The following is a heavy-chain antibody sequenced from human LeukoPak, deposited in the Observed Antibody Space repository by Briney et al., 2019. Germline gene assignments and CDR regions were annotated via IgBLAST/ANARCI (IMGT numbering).Heavy chain of an antibody. J-gene: IGHJ4*02. D-gene: IGHD4-23*01. V-gene: IGHV4-34*01. CDR3: ARLIPTTVVTPPFDY. CDR2: INHSGST. Sequence: ETSETLSLTCAVYGGSFSGYYWSWIRQPPGKGLEWIGEINHSGSTNYNPSLKSRVTISVDTSKNQFSLKLSSVTAADTAVYYCARLIPTTVVTPPFDYWGQGTLVTVSS. CDR1: GGSFSGYY.